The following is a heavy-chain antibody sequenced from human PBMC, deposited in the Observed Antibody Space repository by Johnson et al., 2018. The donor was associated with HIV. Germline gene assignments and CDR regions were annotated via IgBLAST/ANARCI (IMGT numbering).Heavy chain of an antibody. V-gene: IGHV3-30-3*01. D-gene: IGHD2-21*02. CDR3: AKGWEGVTSGDAFDI. CDR1: GFTFSSYA. Sequence: QMQLVESGGGLVQPGGSLRLSCAASGFTFSSYAMHWVRQAPGKGLEWVAVISYDGSNKYYADSVKGRFPISRDNSKNILYLQMNSLRAEDTAVYYCAKGWEGVTSGDAFDIWGQETMVTVSS. J-gene: IGHJ3*02. CDR2: ISYDGSNK.